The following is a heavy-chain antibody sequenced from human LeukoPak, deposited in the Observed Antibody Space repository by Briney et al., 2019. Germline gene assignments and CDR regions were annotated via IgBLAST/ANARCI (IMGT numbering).Heavy chain of an antibody. V-gene: IGHV1-46*01. CDR2: INPSDGGT. J-gene: IGHJ4*02. CDR3: ASYGSGAQASFDY. D-gene: IGHD3-10*01. Sequence: ASVKVSCKASGYTLTRYYMHWVRQAPGQGLEWMGIINPSDGGTSYAQKLQGRVTMTRDTSTSTVYMELSSLRSEDTAVYYCASYGSGAQASFDYWGQGTLVTVSS. CDR1: GYTLTRYY.